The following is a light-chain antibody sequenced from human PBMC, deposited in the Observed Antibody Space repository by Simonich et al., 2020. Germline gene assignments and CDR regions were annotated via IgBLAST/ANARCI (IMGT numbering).Light chain of an antibody. CDR2: DVS. J-gene: IGLJ3*02. CDR3: SSYTSSSTWV. CDR1: RSDVGGYNY. Sequence: QSALTQPASVSGSPGQSITISCTGTRSDVGGYNYVSWYQQHPGKAPKLMIYDVSTRPSWVSNRFSGSKSGNTASLTISGLQAEDEADYYCSSYTSSSTWVFGGGTKLTVL. V-gene: IGLV2-14*01.